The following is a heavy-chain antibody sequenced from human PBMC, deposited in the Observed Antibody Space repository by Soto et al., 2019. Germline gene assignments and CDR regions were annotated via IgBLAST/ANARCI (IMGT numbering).Heavy chain of an antibody. D-gene: IGHD2-8*02. CDR3: ARYALGLSPWWYNWFDR. Sequence: VQLLESGGGLVQPGGSLRLSCAASGFTFSSYAMNWVRQTPGEGLEWVSGISDSGGSPYYADSVKGRFTISRDNSKNTLYLQMDSLRAEDTGVYYCARYALGLSPWWYNWFDRWGQRTLVSVSS. J-gene: IGHJ5*02. V-gene: IGHV3-23*01. CDR1: GFTFSSYA. CDR2: ISDSGGSP.